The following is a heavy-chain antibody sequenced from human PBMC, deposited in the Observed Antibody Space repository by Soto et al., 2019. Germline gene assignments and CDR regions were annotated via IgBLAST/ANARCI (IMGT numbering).Heavy chain of an antibody. J-gene: IGHJ4*02. CDR2: MNSDGSTT. CDR3: STAEVDY. V-gene: IGHV3-74*01. Sequence: SLRLSFAAPGFTLRNYWVHWVRQAPGRGLEWVSRMNSDGSTTNYADSVKGRFTVSRDNAKNTLYLQMNSLRAEDTAVYYCSTAEVDYWGPGTLVTVSS. CDR1: GFTLRNYW.